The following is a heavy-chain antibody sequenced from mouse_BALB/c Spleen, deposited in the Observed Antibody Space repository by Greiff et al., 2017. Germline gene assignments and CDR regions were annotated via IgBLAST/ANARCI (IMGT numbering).Heavy chain of an antibody. CDR2: ISYSGST. J-gene: IGHJ4*01. V-gene: IGHV3-2*02. CDR3: ARSGIPPPMDY. D-gene: IGHD3-1*01. CDR1: GYSITSDYA. Sequence: ESGPGLVKPSQSLSLTCTVTGYSITSDYAWNWIRQFPGNKLEWRGYISYSGSTSYNPSLKSRISITRDTSKNQFFLQLNSVTTEDTATYYCARSGIPPPMDYWGQGTSVPVSS.